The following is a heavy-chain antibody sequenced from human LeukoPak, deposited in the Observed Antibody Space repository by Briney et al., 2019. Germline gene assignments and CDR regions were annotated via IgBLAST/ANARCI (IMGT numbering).Heavy chain of an antibody. D-gene: IGHD6-13*01. CDR2: ISYDGYDQ. CDR3: ARDFFPIVDSSWYEIGY. CDR1: GFTFNDYA. V-gene: IGHV3-30-3*01. Sequence: PGGSPRLSCAASGFTFNDYAMYWVRQAPGKGLEWVTLISYDGYDQSYADSVRGRFTISRDNSKNTLYLQMDSLRTEDTAVYYCARDFFPIVDSSWYEIGYWGQGTLVTVSS. J-gene: IGHJ4*02.